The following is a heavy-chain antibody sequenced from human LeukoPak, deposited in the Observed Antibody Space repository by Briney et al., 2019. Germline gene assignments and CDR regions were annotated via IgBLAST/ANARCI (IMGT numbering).Heavy chain of an antibody. Sequence: SETLSLTCTVSGGSISSGSYYWSWIRQPAGKGLEWIGRIYTSGSTNYNPSLKSRVTISVDTSKNQFSLKLSSVTAADTAVYYCARVRSGYYYDSIQAGAFDIWGQGTMVTVSS. CDR3: ARVRSGYYYDSIQAGAFDI. J-gene: IGHJ3*02. CDR1: GGSISSGSYY. D-gene: IGHD3-22*01. V-gene: IGHV4-61*02. CDR2: IYTSGST.